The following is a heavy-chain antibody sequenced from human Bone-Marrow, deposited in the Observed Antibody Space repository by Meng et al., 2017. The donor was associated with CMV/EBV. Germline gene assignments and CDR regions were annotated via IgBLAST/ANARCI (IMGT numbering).Heavy chain of an antibody. D-gene: IGHD3-10*01. J-gene: IGHJ4*02. CDR2: ISSGSSTI. V-gene: IGHV3-48*04. CDR1: GFTFSSYD. Sequence: GESLKISCAASGFTFSSYDMNWVRQAPRKGLEWVSYISSGSSTIYYADSVKGRFTISRDNAKNSLYLQMNSLRAEDSAVYYCARGYITLLDYWGQGTLVTVSS. CDR3: ARGYITLLDY.